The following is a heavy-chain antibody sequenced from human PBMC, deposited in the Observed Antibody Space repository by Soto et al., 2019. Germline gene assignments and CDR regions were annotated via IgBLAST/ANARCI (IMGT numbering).Heavy chain of an antibody. J-gene: IGHJ6*03. CDR2: ISGSGGST. CDR1: VFTFSSYA. Sequence: GGSLRLSCAASVFTFSSYAMSWVRQAPGKGLEWVSAISGSGGSTYYADSVKGRFTISRDNSKNTLYLQMNSLRAEDTAVYYCAKNPYYYYYMDVWGKGTTVTVSS. V-gene: IGHV3-23*01. CDR3: AKNPYYYYYMDV.